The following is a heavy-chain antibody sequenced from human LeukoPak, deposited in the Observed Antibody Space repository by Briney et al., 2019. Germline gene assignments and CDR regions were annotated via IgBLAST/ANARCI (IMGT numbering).Heavy chain of an antibody. D-gene: IGHD1-14*01. Sequence: GGSLRLSCAASGFTFSDYCMSWIRQAPGKGLEWISYISSRGSTIYYADSVKGRFTISRDNAKDSLYLQMDSLSAEDTAVYYCARDGKRDHQPFLFDSWGQGTLVIVSS. J-gene: IGHJ4*02. CDR3: ARDGKRDHQPFLFDS. V-gene: IGHV3-11*04. CDR2: ISSRGSTI. CDR1: GFTFSDYC.